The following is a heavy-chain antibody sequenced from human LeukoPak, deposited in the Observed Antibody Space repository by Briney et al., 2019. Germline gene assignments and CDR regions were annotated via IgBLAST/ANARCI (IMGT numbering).Heavy chain of an antibody. CDR2: IYYSGTT. Sequence: SETLSLTCTVSGASLYLRYWTWIRQPPGKGLEWIGFIYYSGTTHYSPSPSRRVRMSLHKSKTQFSLNLTSVTAADKAVYYCARVAPSSASTYYGFFFDYWGQGARVTVS. V-gene: IGHV4-59*11. D-gene: IGHD1-26*01. J-gene: IGHJ4*02. CDR3: ARVAPSSASTYYGFFFDY. CDR1: GASLYLRY.